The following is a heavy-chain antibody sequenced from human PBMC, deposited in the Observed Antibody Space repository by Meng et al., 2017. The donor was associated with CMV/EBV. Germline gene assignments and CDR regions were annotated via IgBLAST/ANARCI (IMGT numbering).Heavy chain of an antibody. V-gene: IGHV3-48*04. CDR1: GFTFSSYS. Sequence: GGSLRLSCAASGFTFSSYSMNWVRQAPGKGLEWVSYISSSSSTIYYADSVKGRFTISRDNAKNSLYLQMNSLRAEDTAVYYCAKDHPYYYGSGSYSGGYYFDYWGQGTLVTVSS. CDR3: AKDHPYYYGSGSYSGGYYFDY. CDR2: ISSSSSTI. D-gene: IGHD3-10*01. J-gene: IGHJ4*02.